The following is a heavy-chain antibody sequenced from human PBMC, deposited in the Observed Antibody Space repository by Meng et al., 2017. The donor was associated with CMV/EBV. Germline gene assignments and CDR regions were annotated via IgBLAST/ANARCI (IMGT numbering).Heavy chain of an antibody. D-gene: IGHD6-13*01. J-gene: IGHJ6*02. Sequence: GGSLRLSCAASGFTFSSYSMHWVRQAPGKGPEWVTVISYDGNNKNYADSVKGRFTISRDNSKNTLYLQMNSLRAEDTAVYYCAKEQGSMRQQLAYYYYYGMDVWGQGTTVTVSS. V-gene: IGHV3-30*04. CDR2: ISYDGNNK. CDR3: AKEQGSMRQQLAYYYYYGMDV. CDR1: GFTFSSYS.